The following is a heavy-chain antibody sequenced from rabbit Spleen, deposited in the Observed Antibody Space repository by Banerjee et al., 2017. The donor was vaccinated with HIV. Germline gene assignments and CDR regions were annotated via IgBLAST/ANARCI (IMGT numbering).Heavy chain of an antibody. CDR1: GLDFSSNYW. J-gene: IGHJ3*01. V-gene: IGHV1S40*01. D-gene: IGHD4-1*01. Sequence: HSLEESGGDLVKPGASLTLTCKASGLDFSSNYWICWVRQAPGKGLEWIACIDVTKDGSTYYASWAKGRFTIYRTSSTTVTLQMTSLTAADTATYFCARDLDGVIGWNFGWWGQGTLVTVS. CDR3: ARDLDGVIGWNFGW. CDR2: IDVTKDGST.